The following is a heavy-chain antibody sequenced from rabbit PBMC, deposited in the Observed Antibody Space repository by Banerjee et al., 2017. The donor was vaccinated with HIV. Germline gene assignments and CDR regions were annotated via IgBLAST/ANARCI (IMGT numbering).Heavy chain of an antibody. J-gene: IGHJ4*01. V-gene: IGHV1S45*01. Sequence: QEQLVESGGGLVQPEGSLTLTCTASGFSFSSSYYMCWVRQAPGKGLEWIACIYTRSSANTYYANWAKGRSTISKTSSTTVDLKMTSLTAADTATYFCARGKYATYADYGYVWGLWGQGTLVTVS. CDR2: IYTRSSANT. D-gene: IGHD6-1*01. CDR1: GFSFSSSYY. CDR3: ARGKYATYADYGYVWGL.